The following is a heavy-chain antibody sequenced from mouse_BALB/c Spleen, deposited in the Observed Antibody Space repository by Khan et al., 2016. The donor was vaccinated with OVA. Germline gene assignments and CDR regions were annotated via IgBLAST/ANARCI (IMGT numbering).Heavy chain of an antibody. D-gene: IGHD2-3*01. CDR2: ISSGGST. J-gene: IGHJ4*01. CDR1: GFTFSSYA. Sequence: EVQLVESGGGLVKPGGSLKLSCAASGFTFSSYAMSWVRQTPEKRLEWVASISSGGSTYYPDSVKGRFTISRDNARNILYLQMSSLRSEDTAMYYCARSDGYFVNPHYAMDYWGQGTSVTVSA. V-gene: IGHV5-6-5*01. CDR3: ARSDGYFVNPHYAMDY.